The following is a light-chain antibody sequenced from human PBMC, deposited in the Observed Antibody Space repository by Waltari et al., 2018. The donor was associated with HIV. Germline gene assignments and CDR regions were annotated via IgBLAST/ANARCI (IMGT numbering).Light chain of an antibody. Sequence: QLVLTQSPSASASLGASVKLTCTLSSGHSSYAIAWRQQQPEKGPRYLMKLNSDGSHDKGDGVPDRFSVASSGGERYRTIPSLQAGDEDDYYCQSWGTGIWGVGTGNKVAVL. CDR3: QSWGTGIWG. V-gene: IGLV4-69*01. J-gene: IGLJ1*01. CDR2: LNSDGSH. CDR1: SGHSSYA.